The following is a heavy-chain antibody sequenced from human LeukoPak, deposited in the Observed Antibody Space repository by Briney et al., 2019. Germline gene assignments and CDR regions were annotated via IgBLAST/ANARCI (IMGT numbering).Heavy chain of an antibody. CDR2: IHSSGATI. V-gene: IGHV3-48*04. J-gene: IGHJ4*02. CDR3: ARKLTGTTYFDW. Sequence: GGSLRLSCAASGFTFSTYSMNWVRQAPGKGLEWVSYIHSSGATIYYADSVRGRFTISRDSAKNSVYLRMNSLRAEDTALYYCARKLTGTTYFDWWGQGALVTVSS. CDR1: GFTFSTYS. D-gene: IGHD1-1*01.